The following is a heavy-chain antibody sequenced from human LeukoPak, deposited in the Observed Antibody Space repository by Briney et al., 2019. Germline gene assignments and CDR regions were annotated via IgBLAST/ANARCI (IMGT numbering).Heavy chain of an antibody. D-gene: IGHD2-2*01. J-gene: IGHJ4*02. Sequence: ASVKVSCKASGYTFTDYYVLWVRQAPGQGLEWMGWMNPNSGDTNYAQRFQGRVTMTRDTSISTAYMELTRLRFDDTAVFNCATSRGGTSFDYWGQGTLVTVSS. CDR1: GYTFTDYY. CDR2: MNPNSGDT. V-gene: IGHV1-2*02. CDR3: ATSRGGTSFDY.